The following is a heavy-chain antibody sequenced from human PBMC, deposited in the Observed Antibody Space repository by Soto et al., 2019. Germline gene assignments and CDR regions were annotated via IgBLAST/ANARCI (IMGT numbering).Heavy chain of an antibody. J-gene: IGHJ4*02. V-gene: IGHV3-30*18. CDR1: GFTFSSYG. Sequence: PXGSLRLCCAASGFTFSSYGMHWVRQAPGKGLEWVAVISYDGSNKYYADSVKGRFTISRDNSKNTLYLQMNSLRAEDTAVYYCAKEGCSGGSCYISYFDYWGQGTLVTVSS. CDR2: ISYDGSNK. D-gene: IGHD2-15*01. CDR3: AKEGCSGGSCYISYFDY.